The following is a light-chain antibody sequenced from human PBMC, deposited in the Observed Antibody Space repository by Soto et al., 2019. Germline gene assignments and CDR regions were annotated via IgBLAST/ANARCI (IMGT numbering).Light chain of an antibody. CDR3: QSYDSSLSAVI. CDR1: SSNIGAGYD. Sequence: QSVLTQPPSVSGAPGQRVTISCTGSSSNIGAGYDVHWYQQLPGTAPKLLIYVDTNRPSGVPDRFSGSKSGTSASLAIIGLQAEDEADYDCQSYDSSLSAVIFGGGTKLTVL. CDR2: VDT. J-gene: IGLJ2*01. V-gene: IGLV1-40*01.